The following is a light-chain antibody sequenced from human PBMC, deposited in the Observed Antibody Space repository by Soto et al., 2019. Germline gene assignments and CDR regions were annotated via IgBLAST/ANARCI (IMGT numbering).Light chain of an antibody. CDR2: DAS. CDR3: HQRSKWPLT. CDR1: QSVRSY. V-gene: IGKV3-11*01. Sequence: EIVLTQSPATLSLSPGERATLSCRASQSVRSYLAWYQQKPGQAPRLLIYDASNRATDIPARFSGSGSGTDFTLTISSLDPEDSAVYYCHQRSKWPLTFGGGTKVDI. J-gene: IGKJ4*01.